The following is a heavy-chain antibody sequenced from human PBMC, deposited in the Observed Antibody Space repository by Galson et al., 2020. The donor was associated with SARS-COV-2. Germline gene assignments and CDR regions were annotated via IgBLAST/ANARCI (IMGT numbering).Heavy chain of an antibody. Sequence: ASETLSLTCTVSGASISSGAYYWSWIRHHPGKGLEWIGYIYYSGSTYYNPSLMSRVTISLDTSKNQFSLKLTSVTAADTAVYYCARIASARNGMDVWGQGTTVTVSS. CDR2: IYYSGST. J-gene: IGHJ6*02. CDR3: ARIASARNGMDV. CDR1: GASISSGAYY. D-gene: IGHD6-25*01. V-gene: IGHV4-31*03.